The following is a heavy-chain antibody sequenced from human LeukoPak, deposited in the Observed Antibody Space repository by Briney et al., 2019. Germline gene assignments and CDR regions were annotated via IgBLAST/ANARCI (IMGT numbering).Heavy chain of an antibody. Sequence: QPGGSLRLSCAASGFTFSSYAMSWVRQAPGKGLEWVSAISGSGGSTYYADSVKVRFTISRDNSNTTRHLQMNSLRAEDTAVYYSVKDQKPYIAAAGDYWGQGTLVTVSS. D-gene: IGHD6-13*01. V-gene: IGHV3-23*01. J-gene: IGHJ4*02. CDR1: GFTFSSYA. CDR2: ISGSGGST. CDR3: VKDQKPYIAAAGDY.